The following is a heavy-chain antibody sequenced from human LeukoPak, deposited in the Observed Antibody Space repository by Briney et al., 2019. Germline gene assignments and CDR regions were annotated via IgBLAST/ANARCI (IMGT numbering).Heavy chain of an antibody. CDR3: ATDQGGKGSSWSPSNGHY. CDR2: IVVGSGNT. D-gene: IGHD6-13*01. V-gene: IGHV1-58*01. Sequence: SVKVSCKASGFTFTSSAVQWVRQARGQRLEWIGWIVVGSGNTNYAQKFQERVTITRDMSTSTAYMELSSLRSEDTAVYYCATDQGGKGSSWSPSNGHYWGQGTLVTVSS. CDR1: GFTFTSSA. J-gene: IGHJ4*02.